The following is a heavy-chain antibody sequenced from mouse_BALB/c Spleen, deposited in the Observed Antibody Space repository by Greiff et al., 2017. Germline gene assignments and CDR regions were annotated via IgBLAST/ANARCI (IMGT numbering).Heavy chain of an antibody. D-gene: IGHD2-1*01. V-gene: IGHV5-9-4*01. Sequence: DVKLVESGGGLVKPGGSLKLSCAASGFTFSSYAMSWVRQSPEKRLEWVAEIRSGGSYTYYPDTVTGRFTISRDNAKNTLYLEMSSLRSEDTAMYYCARGGNYDAMDYWGQGTSVTVSS. CDR2: IRSGGSYT. CDR3: ARGGNYDAMDY. CDR1: GFTFSSYA. J-gene: IGHJ4*01.